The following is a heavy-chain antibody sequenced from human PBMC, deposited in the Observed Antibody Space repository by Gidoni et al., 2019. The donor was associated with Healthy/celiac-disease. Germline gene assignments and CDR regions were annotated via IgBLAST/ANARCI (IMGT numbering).Heavy chain of an antibody. Sequence: EVQLLASGGVLEQLGGSLRLSCAASGFPFRRYAMSWGRRAPGKGLEWVSAISGSGGSTYYADAVKGRFTISRDKSKNTLYRQMNSLRAEETAVYYCAKEGGGYYDSSGEVDYWGQGTLVTVSS. J-gene: IGHJ4*02. V-gene: IGHV3-23*01. CDR2: ISGSGGST. CDR1: GFPFRRYA. D-gene: IGHD3-22*01. CDR3: AKEGGGYYDSSGEVDY.